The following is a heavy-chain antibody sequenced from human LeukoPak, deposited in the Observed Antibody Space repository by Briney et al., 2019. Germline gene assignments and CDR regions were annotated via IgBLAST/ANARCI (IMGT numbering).Heavy chain of an antibody. J-gene: IGHJ4*02. D-gene: IGHD6-19*01. CDR3: ASGRSSGWIFDY. V-gene: IGHV1-3*01. Sequence: ASVTVSCKASGYTFTSYAMHWVRQAPGQRLEWMGWINAGNGNTKYSQKFQGRVTITRDTSASTAYMELSSLRSEDTAVYYCASGRSSGWIFDYWGQGTLVTVSS. CDR2: INAGNGNT. CDR1: GYTFTSYA.